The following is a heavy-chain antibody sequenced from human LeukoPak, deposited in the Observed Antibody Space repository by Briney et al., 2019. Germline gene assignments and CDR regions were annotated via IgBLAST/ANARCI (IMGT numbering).Heavy chain of an antibody. CDR2: IYYSGNT. D-gene: IGHD1-26*01. J-gene: IGHJ4*02. Sequence: SETLSLTCTVSGGSISNSGYYWNWIRQPPGKGLEWIGYIYYSGNTNYNPSLKGRVTISVDTSKNQFSLRLTSVTAADTAVYYCARWNSGSYHFDYWGQGALVTVSS. CDR3: ARWNSGSYHFDY. CDR1: GGSISNSGYY. V-gene: IGHV4-61*08.